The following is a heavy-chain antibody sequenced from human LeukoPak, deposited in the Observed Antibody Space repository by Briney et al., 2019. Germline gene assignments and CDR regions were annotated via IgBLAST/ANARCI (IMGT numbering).Heavy chain of an antibody. Sequence: GASVKVSCKASGYTFTGYYMHWVRQAPGQGLEWMGRINPNSGGTNYAQKFQGRVTMTRDTSISTAYMGLSRLRSDDTAVYYCARDPGSGYYYDYWGQGTLVTVSS. J-gene: IGHJ4*02. V-gene: IGHV1-2*06. CDR2: INPNSGGT. CDR1: GYTFTGYY. CDR3: ARDPGSGYYYDY. D-gene: IGHD3-22*01.